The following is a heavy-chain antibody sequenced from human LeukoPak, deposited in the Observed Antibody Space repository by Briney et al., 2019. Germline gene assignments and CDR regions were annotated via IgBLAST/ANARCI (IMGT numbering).Heavy chain of an antibody. CDR1: GGSFSGYY. CDR3: ARGRAYCSSTSCYNGTFDY. Sequence: SETLSLTCAVYGGSFSGYYWSWLRQPPGKGLEWIGEINHSGSTNYNPSLKSRVTISVDTSKNQFSLKLSSVTAADTAVYYCARGRAYCSSTSCYNGTFDYWGQGTLVTVSS. J-gene: IGHJ4*02. V-gene: IGHV4-34*01. CDR2: INHSGST. D-gene: IGHD2-2*02.